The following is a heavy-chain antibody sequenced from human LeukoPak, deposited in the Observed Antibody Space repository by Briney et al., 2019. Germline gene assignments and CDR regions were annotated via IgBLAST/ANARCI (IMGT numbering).Heavy chain of an antibody. D-gene: IGHD3-22*01. V-gene: IGHV3-30*02. CDR3: AKPPGGYYYNYFDY. CDR2: IRYDGSNK. J-gene: IGHJ4*02. CDR1: GFTFSSYG. Sequence: GSLRLSCAASGFTFSSYGMHWVRQAPGKGLEWVAFIRYDGSNKYYADSVKGRFTISRDNSKNTLYLPMNSLRAEDTAVYYCAKPPGGYYYNYFDYWGQGTLVTVSS.